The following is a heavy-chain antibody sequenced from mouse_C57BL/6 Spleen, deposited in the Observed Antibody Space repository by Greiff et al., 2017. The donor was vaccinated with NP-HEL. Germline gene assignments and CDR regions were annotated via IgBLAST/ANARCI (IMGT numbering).Heavy chain of an antibody. CDR2: IYPGNSDT. Sequence: VQLQQSGTVLARPGASVKMSCKTSGYTFTSYWMHWVKQRPGQGLEWIGAIYPGNSDTSYNQKFKGKAKLTAVTSASTAYMELSSLTNEDSAVYYCTRSNYYGNYVLFDYWGQGTTLTVSS. J-gene: IGHJ2*01. D-gene: IGHD2-1*01. CDR1: GYTFTSYW. V-gene: IGHV1-5*01. CDR3: TRSNYYGNYVLFDY.